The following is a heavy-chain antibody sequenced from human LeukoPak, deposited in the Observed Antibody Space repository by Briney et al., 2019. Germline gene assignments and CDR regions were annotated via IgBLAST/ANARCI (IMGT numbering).Heavy chain of an antibody. J-gene: IGHJ4*02. V-gene: IGHV4-34*01. CDR2: INHSGST. Sequence: SETLSLTCAIYGGSFSGYYWSWIRQPPGKGLEWIGDINHSGSTNYNPSLKSRVSISIDTSKNQFSLKLNSVTAADTAVYYCARAPGAAIDWGQGTLVTVSS. CDR1: GGSFSGYY. D-gene: IGHD2-2*01. CDR3: ARAPGAAID.